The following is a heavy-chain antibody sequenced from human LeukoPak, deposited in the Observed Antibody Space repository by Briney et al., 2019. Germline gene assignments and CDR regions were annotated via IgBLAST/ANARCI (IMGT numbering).Heavy chain of an antibody. Sequence: ASVKVSCKTSGFTFTGYYIHWVRQAPGQGLEWMGWINAISGGTNYAQQFQGWVTMTRDTSISTAYMELSRLRSDDTAMYYCARDSSTVTTPYFDFWGQGTLVTVSS. D-gene: IGHD4-11*01. J-gene: IGHJ4*02. CDR1: GFTFTGYY. CDR3: ARDSSTVTTPYFDF. V-gene: IGHV1-2*04. CDR2: INAISGGT.